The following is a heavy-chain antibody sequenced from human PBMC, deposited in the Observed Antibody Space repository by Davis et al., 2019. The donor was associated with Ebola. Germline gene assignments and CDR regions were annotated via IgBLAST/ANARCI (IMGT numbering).Heavy chain of an antibody. D-gene: IGHD6-19*01. V-gene: IGHV3-11*01. J-gene: IGHJ4*02. CDR1: GFTFSDYY. CDR2: ISKNGDTI. Sequence: PGGSLRLSCTGSGFTFSDYYMSWIRQAPGKGLEWVSYISKNGDTIFYADSVKGRFTISRDNAKNSVYLQMTSLRAEDTAVYDCARTVDCDFWGQGSLVTVSS. CDR3: ARTVDCDF.